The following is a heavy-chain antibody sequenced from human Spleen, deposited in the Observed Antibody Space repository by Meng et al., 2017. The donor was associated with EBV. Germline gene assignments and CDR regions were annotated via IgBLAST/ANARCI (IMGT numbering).Heavy chain of an antibody. Sequence: QVQLVQSAAEVKKPGSSVKVCCKTSGGPFRNYAISWVRQAPGQGLEWLGGFLPTLGAPNYAQKFQDRVTITADESTSTHYMDLSGLRSEDTAVYYCASESGRGFTPDYWGQGTLVTVSS. J-gene: IGHJ4*02. V-gene: IGHV1-69*01. CDR2: FLPTLGAP. CDR1: GGPFRNYA. D-gene: IGHD3-10*01. CDR3: ASESGRGFTPDY.